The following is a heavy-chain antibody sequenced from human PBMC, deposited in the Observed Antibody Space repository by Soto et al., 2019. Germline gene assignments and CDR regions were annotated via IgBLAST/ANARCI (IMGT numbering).Heavy chain of an antibody. V-gene: IGHV4-30-2*01. CDR2: IYHSGST. D-gene: IGHD4-17*01. CDR1: GGSISSGGYS. Sequence: SETLSLTCAVSGGSISSGGYSWSCIRQPPGKGLEWIGYIYHSGSTYYNPSLKSRVTISVDRSKNQFSLKLSSVTAADTAVYYCARSQTTANSYDYWGQGTLVTVSS. CDR3: ARSQTTANSYDY. J-gene: IGHJ4*02.